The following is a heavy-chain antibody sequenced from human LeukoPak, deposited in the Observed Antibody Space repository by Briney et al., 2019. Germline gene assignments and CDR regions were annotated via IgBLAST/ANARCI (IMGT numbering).Heavy chain of an antibody. CDR1: GFTVSSNY. D-gene: IGHD5-12*01. V-gene: IGHV3-21*01. CDR3: ARAFSGYTVGDY. CDR2: ISSSSSYI. Sequence: PGGSLRLSCAASGFTVSSNYMSWVRQAPGKGLEWVSSISSSSSYIYYADSVKGRFTISRDNAKNSLYLQMNSLRAEDTAVYYCARAFSGYTVGDYWGQGTLVTVSS. J-gene: IGHJ4*02.